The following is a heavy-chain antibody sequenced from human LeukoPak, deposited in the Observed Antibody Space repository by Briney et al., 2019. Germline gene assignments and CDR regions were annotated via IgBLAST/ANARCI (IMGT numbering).Heavy chain of an antibody. CDR2: INSDGIST. J-gene: IGHJ4*02. V-gene: IGHV3-74*01. D-gene: IGHD3-10*01. Sequence: GGSLRLSCAASGFTFSSYGMHWVRQAPGKGLVWVSRINSDGISTTYADSVKGRFTISRDNAKNTLYLLMNSLRAEDTAVYYCARGYNYGLDYWGQGTLVTVSS. CDR1: GFTFSSYG. CDR3: ARGYNYGLDY.